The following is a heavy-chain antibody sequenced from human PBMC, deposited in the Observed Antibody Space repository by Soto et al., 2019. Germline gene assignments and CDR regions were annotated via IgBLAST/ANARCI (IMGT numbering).Heavy chain of an antibody. CDR1: VVSFSGYY. J-gene: IGHJ6*01. V-gene: IGHV4-34*01. Sequence: SETLSLTCAFSVVSFSGYYWSCIRHPPGKCLEWIGEINHSGSTNYNPSLKSRVTISVDTSKNQFSLKLSSVTAADTAVYYCAFRTYYYYGMEVWGQGTTVTVSS. CDR3: AFRTYYYYGMEV. CDR2: INHSGST.